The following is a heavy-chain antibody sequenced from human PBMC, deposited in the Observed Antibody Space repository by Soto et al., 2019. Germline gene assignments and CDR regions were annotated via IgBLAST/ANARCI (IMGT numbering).Heavy chain of an antibody. CDR3: AREGVAPYYYYGMDV. J-gene: IGHJ6*02. CDR1: GYTFTNYA. D-gene: IGHD5-12*01. V-gene: IGHV1-3*01. CDR2: INAGNGNT. Sequence: GASVKVSCKASGYTFTNYAIHWVRQAPGQRLEWMGWINAGNGNTRYAQTFQGRVTMTTDTSTSTVHMEVRSLRSDDTAVYYCAREGVAPYYYYGMDVWGQGTPVTVSS.